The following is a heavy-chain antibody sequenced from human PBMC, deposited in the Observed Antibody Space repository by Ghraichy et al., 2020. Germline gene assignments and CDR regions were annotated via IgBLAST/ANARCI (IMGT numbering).Heavy chain of an antibody. CDR2: ISSTGETT. CDR3: AKDHVASTGYYYGMDV. Sequence: GGSLRLSCAVSGFTFSNYAMSWVRQAPGKGLEWVSSISSTGETTYYVDSVKGRFTVSRDNSQNTLFLQMNSLRAEDTAVYHCAKDHVASTGYYYGMDVWGHGTTVTVSS. V-gene: IGHV3-23*01. CDR1: GFTFSNYA. J-gene: IGHJ6*02. D-gene: IGHD1-1*01.